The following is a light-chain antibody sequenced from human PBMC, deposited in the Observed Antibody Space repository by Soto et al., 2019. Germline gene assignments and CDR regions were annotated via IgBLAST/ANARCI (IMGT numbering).Light chain of an antibody. CDR3: CSYTTTTAYV. CDR2: GVT. J-gene: IGLJ1*01. CDR1: SSDIGSSNS. V-gene: IGLV2-14*03. Sequence: QSVLAQPASVSGSPGQSITISCTGTSSDIGSSNSISWYQQYPDKGPKLIIYGVTYRPSGVSNRFSGSKSGYTASLTISGLQAEDEADYYCCSYTTTTAYVFGTGTKVTVL.